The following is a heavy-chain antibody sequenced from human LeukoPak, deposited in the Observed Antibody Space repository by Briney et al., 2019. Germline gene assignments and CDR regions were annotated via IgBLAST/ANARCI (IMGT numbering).Heavy chain of an antibody. CDR1: GYTFTSYG. CDR3: ARDRGDYGGNPFDY. J-gene: IGHJ4*02. V-gene: IGHV1-18*01. CDR2: ISAYNGNT. Sequence: ASVKVSCKASGYTFTSYGISWVRQAPGQGLEWMGWISAYNGNTNYAQKLQGRVTMTTDTSTSTVYMELSSLRSEDTAVYYCARDRGDYGGNPFDYWGQGTLVTVSS. D-gene: IGHD4-23*01.